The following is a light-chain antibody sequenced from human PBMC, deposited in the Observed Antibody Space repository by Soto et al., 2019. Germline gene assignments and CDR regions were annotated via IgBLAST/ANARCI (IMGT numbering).Light chain of an antibody. CDR1: QSVSNDY. Sequence: EMVLTQSPGTLSLSPGDRATLSCRASQSVSNDYVAWVQQKPGQTPRLLIYDTFTRATGIPDRFSGSGSGTDFTLTITRLEPEDFAVYYCQEYGSSSVFTFGPGTKVDIK. CDR2: DTF. J-gene: IGKJ3*01. CDR3: QEYGSSSVFT. V-gene: IGKV3-20*01.